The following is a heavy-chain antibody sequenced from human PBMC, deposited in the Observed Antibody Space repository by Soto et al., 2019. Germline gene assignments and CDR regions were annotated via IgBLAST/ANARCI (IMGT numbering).Heavy chain of an antibody. D-gene: IGHD5-18*01. Sequence: EVQLVESGGGLVKPGGSLRLSCAASGFTFSSYSMNWVRQAPGKGLEWVSSISSSSSYIYYADSVKGRFTISRDNAKNSLYLQMNRLRAEDTAVYYCAREQPGYSYGYGLGYWGQGTLVTVSS. CDR2: ISSSSSYI. CDR1: GFTFSSYS. V-gene: IGHV3-21*01. CDR3: AREQPGYSYGYGLGY. J-gene: IGHJ4*02.